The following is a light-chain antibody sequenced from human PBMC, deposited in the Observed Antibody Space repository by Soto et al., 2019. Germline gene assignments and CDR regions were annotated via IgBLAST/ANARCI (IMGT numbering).Light chain of an antibody. V-gene: IGLV1-44*01. CDR2: SNN. J-gene: IGLJ1*01. Sequence: QSVLTQPPSASGTPRQRVTISCSGSSSNIGSNTVNWYQQLPGTAPKLLIYSNNQRPSRVPDRFSGSKSGTSASLAISGLQSEEEADYYCAAWDDSLNGFYVFGTGTKVTVL. CDR3: AAWDDSLNGFYV. CDR1: SSNIGSNT.